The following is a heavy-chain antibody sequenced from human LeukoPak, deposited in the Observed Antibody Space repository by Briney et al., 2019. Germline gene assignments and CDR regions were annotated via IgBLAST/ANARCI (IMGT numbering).Heavy chain of an antibody. Sequence: SETLSLTCTVSGGSISSYYWSWIRQPPGKGLEWIGYTYYSGSTNYNPSLKSRVTISVDTSKDQFSLKLSSVTAADTAVYYCARDLGSGWYGSWFDPWGQGTLVTVSS. J-gene: IGHJ5*02. CDR2: TYYSGST. CDR3: ARDLGSGWYGSWFDP. CDR1: GGSISSYY. V-gene: IGHV4-59*01. D-gene: IGHD6-19*01.